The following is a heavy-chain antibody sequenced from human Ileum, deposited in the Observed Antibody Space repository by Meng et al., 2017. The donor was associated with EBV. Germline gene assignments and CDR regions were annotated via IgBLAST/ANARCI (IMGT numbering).Heavy chain of an antibody. CDR2: IYNSGST. CDR3: ARDGYSSGSD. J-gene: IGHJ4*02. V-gene: IGHV4-61*08. Sequence: QVQLQEPGPGLVKPSETLSLTCSVSGGSVSSGGNYWSWFRQPPGKGLEWIGYIYNSGSTNYNPSLKSRVTISVDTSKNQFSLKLSSVAAADTAVYYCARDGYSSGSDWGQGTLVTVSS. D-gene: IGHD6-19*01. CDR1: GGSVSSGGNY.